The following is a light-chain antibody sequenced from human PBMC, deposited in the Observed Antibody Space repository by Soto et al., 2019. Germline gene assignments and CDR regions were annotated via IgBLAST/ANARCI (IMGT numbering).Light chain of an antibody. J-gene: IGKJ1*01. CDR1: QSVSSSY. CDR3: QQYASSPWT. V-gene: IGKV3-20*01. CDR2: GAS. Sequence: ESVVTQSPGTLSLTPGERATLSCRASQSVSSSYLAWYQQKPGQAPRLLIYGASSRATGIPDRFSGSGSGTDFTLTISRLEPEDFAVYYCQQYASSPWTFGQRTKVDIK.